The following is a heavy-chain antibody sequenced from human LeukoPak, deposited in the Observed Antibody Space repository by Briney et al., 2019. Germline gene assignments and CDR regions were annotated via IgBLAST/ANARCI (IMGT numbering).Heavy chain of an antibody. D-gene: IGHD1-26*01. CDR3: AKGDSGSSVGAFDI. V-gene: IGHV3-30*02. Sequence: GGSLRLSCAASGFTFSSYGMHWVRQAPGKGLEWVAFIRYDGSNKYYADSVKGRFTISRDNSKNTLYLQMNSLRAEDTAVYYCAKGDSGSSVGAFDIWGQGTMVTVSS. J-gene: IGHJ3*02. CDR1: GFTFSSYG. CDR2: IRYDGSNK.